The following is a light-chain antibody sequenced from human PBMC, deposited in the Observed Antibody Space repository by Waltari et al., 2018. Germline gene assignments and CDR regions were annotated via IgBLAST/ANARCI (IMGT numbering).Light chain of an antibody. CDR1: SNNIGNEG. CDR2: RNN. CDR3: SAWDSSLNTWL. Sequence: QAGLTQPPSVSKGLRQTATLTCTGNSNNIGNEGAEWLQQHQGNPPKLLSYRNNNRPSGISERFSASRSGNTASLTISGLQSEDEADYYCSAWDSSLNTWLFGGGTKLTVL. V-gene: IGLV10-54*04. J-gene: IGLJ3*02.